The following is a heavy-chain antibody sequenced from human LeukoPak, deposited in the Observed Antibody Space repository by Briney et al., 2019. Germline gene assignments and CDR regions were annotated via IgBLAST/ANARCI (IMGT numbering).Heavy chain of an antibody. CDR3: ARTSSLRRVTGSFDY. V-gene: IGHV1-2*02. CDR1: GYTVTGYY. D-gene: IGHD3-16*02. Sequence: GASVKVSCKASGYTVTGYYMHWVRQAPGQGLEWMGWINPNSGGTNYAQKFQGRVTMTRDTSISTAYMELSRLRSDDTAVYYCARTSSLRRVTGSFDYWGQGTLVTVSS. J-gene: IGHJ4*02. CDR2: INPNSGGT.